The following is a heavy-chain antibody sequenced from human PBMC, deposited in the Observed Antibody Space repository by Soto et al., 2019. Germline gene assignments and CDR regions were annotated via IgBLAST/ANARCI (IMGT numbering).Heavy chain of an antibody. CDR2: MNPNSGNT. V-gene: IGHV1-8*01. D-gene: IGHD3-9*01. Sequence: QVQLVQSGAEVKKPGASVKVSCKASGYTFTSYDINWVRQATGQGLEWMGWMNPNSGNTGYAQKCQGRVTMTRNTSISTAYMELSSLRSEDTAVYYCARGNRYYDILTGYYHYYYGMDVWGQGTTVTVSS. CDR1: GYTFTSYD. CDR3: ARGNRYYDILTGYYHYYYGMDV. J-gene: IGHJ6*02.